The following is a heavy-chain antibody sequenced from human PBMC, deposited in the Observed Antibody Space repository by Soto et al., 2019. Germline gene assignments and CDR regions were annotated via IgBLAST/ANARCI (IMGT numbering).Heavy chain of an antibody. CDR3: AAILGYCSGGSCYAGSRDY. J-gene: IGHJ4*02. CDR2: IIPIFGTA. Sequence: SVKVSCKASGGTFSGYAISWVRQAPGQGLEWMGRIIPIFGTANYAQKFQERVTITRDMSTSTAYMELSSLRSEDTAVYYCAAILGYCSGGSCYAGSRDYWGQGTLVTVSS. V-gene: IGHV1-69*05. CDR1: GGTFSGYA. D-gene: IGHD2-15*01.